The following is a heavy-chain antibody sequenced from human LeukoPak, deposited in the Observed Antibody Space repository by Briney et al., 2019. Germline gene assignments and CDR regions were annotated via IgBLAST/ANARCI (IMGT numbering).Heavy chain of an antibody. CDR3: ARRPSPPDAFDI. CDR1: GFTFSSYS. V-gene: IGHV3-21*04. Sequence: GGSLRLSCAASGFTFSSYSMNWVRQAPGKGLEWVSYFSSSSSHIYYADSVKGRFTISRDNFKNTVYLQMNSLRAEDTAVYYCARRPSPPDAFDIWGQGTVVIVSS. CDR2: FSSSSSHI. J-gene: IGHJ3*02.